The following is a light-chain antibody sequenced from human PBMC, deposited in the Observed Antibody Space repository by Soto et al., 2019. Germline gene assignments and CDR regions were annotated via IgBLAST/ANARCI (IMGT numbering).Light chain of an antibody. CDR2: KAS. V-gene: IGKV1-5*03. J-gene: IGKJ1*01. Sequence: DIQMTQSPSTLSGSVGDRVTLTCRASHTISSWLAWYKQKPGKAPKLLIYKASTLKSGVSSRFSGSGSGTEFTLTISSLQPDDFATYYCQHSYNTPRTFGQGTKVDIK. CDR1: HTISSW. CDR3: QHSYNTPRT.